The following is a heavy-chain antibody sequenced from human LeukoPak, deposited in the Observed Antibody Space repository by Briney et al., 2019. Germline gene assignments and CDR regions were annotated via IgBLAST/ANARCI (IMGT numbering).Heavy chain of an antibody. CDR3: ARVDSVLMVYAIDY. Sequence: GGSLRLSCAASGFAFSSYSMNWVRQAPGKGLEWVSSISSSSSYIYYADSVKGRFTISRGNAKNSLYLQMNSLRAEDTAVYYCARVDSVLMVYAIDYWGQGTLVTVSS. CDR1: GFAFSSYS. J-gene: IGHJ4*02. D-gene: IGHD2-8*01. V-gene: IGHV3-21*01. CDR2: ISSSSSYI.